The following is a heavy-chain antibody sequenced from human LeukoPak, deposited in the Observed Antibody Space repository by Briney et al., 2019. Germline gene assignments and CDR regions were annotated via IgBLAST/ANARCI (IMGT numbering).Heavy chain of an antibody. V-gene: IGHV4-34*01. CDR1: GGSFSGYY. CDR2: INHSGST. D-gene: IGHD3-16*01. Sequence: SETLSLTCAVYGGSFSGYYWSWIRQPPGKGLEWIGEINHSGSTNYNPSLKSRVTISVDTSKNQFSLKLSSVTAADTAVYYCARTRSLYLNWFDPWGQGTLVTVSS. J-gene: IGHJ5*02. CDR3: ARTRSLYLNWFDP.